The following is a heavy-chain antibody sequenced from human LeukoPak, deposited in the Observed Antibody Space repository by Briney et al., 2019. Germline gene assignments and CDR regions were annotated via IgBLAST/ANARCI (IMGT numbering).Heavy chain of an antibody. CDR1: GFTFSSYE. CDR3: ARGPGYCGGDCYDYYFDY. CDR2: ISSSGSTI. Sequence: PGGSLRLSCAASGFTFSSYEMNWARQAPGKGLEWVSYISSSGSTIYYTDSVKGRFTISRDNAKNSLYLQMKTLRAEDTAVYYCARGPGYCGGDCYDYYFDYWGQGTLVTVSS. D-gene: IGHD2-21*02. J-gene: IGHJ4*02. V-gene: IGHV3-48*03.